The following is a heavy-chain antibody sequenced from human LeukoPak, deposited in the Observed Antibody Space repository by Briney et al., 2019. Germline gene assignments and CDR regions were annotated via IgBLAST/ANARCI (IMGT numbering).Heavy chain of an antibody. V-gene: IGHV4-59*01. Sequence: SETLSLTCTVSGGSISSYYWSWIRQPPGKGLEWIGYIYYSGSTNYNPSLKSRVTISVDTSKNQFSLKLSSVTAADTAVYYCARVTPYYYDSSGYLDAFDIWGQGTMVTVSS. CDR1: GGSISSYY. D-gene: IGHD3-22*01. CDR3: ARVTPYYYDSSGYLDAFDI. CDR2: IYYSGST. J-gene: IGHJ3*02.